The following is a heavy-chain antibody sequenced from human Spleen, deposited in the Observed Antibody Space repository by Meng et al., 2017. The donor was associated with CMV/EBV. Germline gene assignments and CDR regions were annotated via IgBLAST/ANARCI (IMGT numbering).Heavy chain of an antibody. Sequence: AASGFTFSSHWMHCVRQAPGKGLVWVSRINSDGSGTSHADSVKGRFTISRDNAKNTLYLQMNSLRAEDTAIYYCARGSNDWYNAFDYWGQGTLVTVSS. V-gene: IGHV3-74*01. J-gene: IGHJ4*02. CDR1: GFTFSSHW. CDR3: ARGSNDWYNAFDY. CDR2: INSDGSGT. D-gene: IGHD1/OR15-1a*01.